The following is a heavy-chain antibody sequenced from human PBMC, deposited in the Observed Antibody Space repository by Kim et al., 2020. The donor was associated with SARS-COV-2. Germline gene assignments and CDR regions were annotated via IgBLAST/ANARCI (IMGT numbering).Heavy chain of an antibody. CDR2: INAGNGNT. D-gene: IGHD6-13*01. J-gene: IGHJ4*02. CDR3: ARVRSVATSQGSSWYFDY. Sequence: ASVKVSCKASGYTFTSYAMHWVRQAPGQRLEWMGWINAGNGNTKYSQKFQGRVTITRDTSASTAYMELSSLRSEDTAVYYCARVRSVATSQGSSWYFDYWGQGTLVTVSS. V-gene: IGHV1-3*01. CDR1: GYTFTSYA.